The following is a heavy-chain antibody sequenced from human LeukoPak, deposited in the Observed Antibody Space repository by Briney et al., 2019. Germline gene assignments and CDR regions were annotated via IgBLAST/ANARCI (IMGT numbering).Heavy chain of an antibody. Sequence: ASVKVSCKASGYTFTGYYMHWVRQAPGQGLEWMGWINPNSGGTNYAQEFQGRVTMTRDTSISTAYMELSRLRSDDTAVYYCARDLGGSIVVVPAADYWGQGTLVTVSS. CDR3: ARDLGGSIVVVPAADY. J-gene: IGHJ4*02. CDR2: INPNSGGT. CDR1: GYTFTGYY. V-gene: IGHV1-2*02. D-gene: IGHD2-2*01.